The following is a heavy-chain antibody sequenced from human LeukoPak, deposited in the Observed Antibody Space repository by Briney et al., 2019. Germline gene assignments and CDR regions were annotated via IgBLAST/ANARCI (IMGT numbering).Heavy chain of an antibody. D-gene: IGHD3-9*01. V-gene: IGHV1-2*06. CDR1: GYTFTGYY. Sequence: GASVKVSCKASGYTFTGYYMHWVRQAPGQGLEWMGRINPNSGGTNYAQKFQGRVTMTRDTSISTAYMELSRLRSDDTAVYYCAGEGGILTGYEDYMDVWGKGTTVTVSS. J-gene: IGHJ6*03. CDR3: AGEGGILTGYEDYMDV. CDR2: INPNSGGT.